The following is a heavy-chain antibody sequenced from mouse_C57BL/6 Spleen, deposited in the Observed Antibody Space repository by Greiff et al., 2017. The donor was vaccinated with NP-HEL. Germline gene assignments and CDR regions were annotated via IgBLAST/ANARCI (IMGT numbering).Heavy chain of an antibody. J-gene: IGHJ4*01. V-gene: IGHV1-69*01. CDR1: GYTFTSYW. Sequence: QVQLQQPGAELVMPGASVKLSCKASGYTFTSYWMHWVKQRPGQGLEWIGEIDPSDSYTNYNQKFKGKSTLTVDKSSSTAYMQLSSLTSEDSAVYYCARGTVPAMDYWGQGTSVTVSS. D-gene: IGHD1-1*01. CDR2: IDPSDSYT. CDR3: ARGTVPAMDY.